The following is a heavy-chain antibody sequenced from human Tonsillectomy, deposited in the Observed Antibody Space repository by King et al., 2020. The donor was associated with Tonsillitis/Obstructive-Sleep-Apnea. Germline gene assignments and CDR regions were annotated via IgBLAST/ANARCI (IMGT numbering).Heavy chain of an antibody. V-gene: IGHV1-18*01. Sequence: VQLVESGAEVKKPGASVKVSCKASGYTFTSYGISWVRQAPGQGLEWMGWISAYNGDTNYAQKLQGRVTMPTDTSTSTAYMEVRSLRSDDTAVYYCARDSMSHYFDSSAYYTFHYWGQGTLVTVSS. CDR2: ISAYNGDT. CDR1: GYTFTSYG. J-gene: IGHJ4*02. D-gene: IGHD3-22*01. CDR3: ARDSMSHYFDSSAYYTFHY.